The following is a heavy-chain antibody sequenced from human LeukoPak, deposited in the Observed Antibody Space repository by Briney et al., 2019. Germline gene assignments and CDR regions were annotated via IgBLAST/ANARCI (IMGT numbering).Heavy chain of an antibody. CDR2: IYYSGST. Sequence: PSETLSLTCTVSGGSINNYYWSWIRQPPGKGLEWIGYIYYSGSTNYNPSLKSRVTISVDTSKNQFSLKLSSVTAADTAVYYCARGLLRPTITIFGVVIYYFDYWGQGTLVTVSS. CDR1: GGSINNYY. J-gene: IGHJ4*02. V-gene: IGHV4-59*01. D-gene: IGHD3-3*01. CDR3: ARGLLRPTITIFGVVIYYFDY.